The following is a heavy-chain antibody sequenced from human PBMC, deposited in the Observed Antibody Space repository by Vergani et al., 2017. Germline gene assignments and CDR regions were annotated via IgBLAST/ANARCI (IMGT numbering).Heavy chain of an antibody. CDR1: GDSVSSNSAA. CDR2: TYYRSKWYN. CDR3: ARGESYDFWSGYHYWYFDL. V-gene: IGHV6-1*01. Sequence: QVQLQQSGPGLVKPSQTLSLTCAISGDSVSSNSAAWNWIRQSPSRGLEWLGRTYYRSKWYNDYAVSVKSRITINPDTSKNQFSLQLNSVTPEDTAVYYCARGESYDFWSGYHYWYFDLWGRGTLVTVSS. J-gene: IGHJ2*01. D-gene: IGHD3-3*01.